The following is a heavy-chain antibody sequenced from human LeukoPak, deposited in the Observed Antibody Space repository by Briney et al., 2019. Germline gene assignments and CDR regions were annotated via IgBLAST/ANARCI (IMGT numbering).Heavy chain of an antibody. Sequence: GGSLRLSCAASGFTFSNYEMNWVRQAPGKGQEWVSYISSSGSTIYYADSVKGRFTISRDNAKNSLYLQMNSLRAEDTAVYYCAREAVAGTFDYWGQGTLVTVSS. CDR1: GFTFSNYE. J-gene: IGHJ4*02. CDR2: ISSSGSTI. V-gene: IGHV3-48*03. D-gene: IGHD6-19*01. CDR3: AREAVAGTFDY.